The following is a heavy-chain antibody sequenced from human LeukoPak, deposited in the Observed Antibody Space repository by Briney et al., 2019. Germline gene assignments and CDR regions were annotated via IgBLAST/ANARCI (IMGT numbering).Heavy chain of an antibody. V-gene: IGHV5-51*01. J-gene: IGHJ1*01. D-gene: IGHD6-13*01. Sequence: TPGESLKISCKGSGYTFTSYWIGWVRQLPGKGLEWMGIIYPGDSDTRYSPSFQGQVTISADKSISTAYLQWSSLKASDTAMYYCARRSRIAAPGTEYFQHWGQGTLVTVSS. CDR1: GYTFTSYW. CDR2: IYPGDSDT. CDR3: ARRSRIAAPGTEYFQH.